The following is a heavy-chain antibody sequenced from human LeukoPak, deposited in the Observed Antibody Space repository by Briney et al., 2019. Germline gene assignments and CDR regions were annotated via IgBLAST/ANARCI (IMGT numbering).Heavy chain of an antibody. CDR3: ARVADAIMVGRYDP. CDR2: ISGSGGST. CDR1: GFTFSSYA. J-gene: IGHJ5*02. Sequence: PGGSLRLSCAASGFTFSSYAMSWVRQAPGKGLEWVSAISGSGGSTYYADSVKGRFTISRDNSKNTLYLQMNSLRAEDTAVYYCARVADAIMVGRYDPRGQGTLVTVSS. D-gene: IGHD2-21*01. V-gene: IGHV3-23*01.